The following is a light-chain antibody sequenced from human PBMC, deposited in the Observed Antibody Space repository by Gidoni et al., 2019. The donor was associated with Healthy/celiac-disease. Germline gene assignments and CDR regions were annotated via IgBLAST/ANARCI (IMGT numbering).Light chain of an antibody. V-gene: IGKV4-1*01. J-gene: IGKJ2*01. CDR3: QQYYSTPPT. CDR1: QSVLYSSNNKNY. Sequence: DIVMTQSPDSLAVSLGERATINCKSSQSVLYSSNNKNYLAWYPQKPGQPPKLLIYCASTRESGVPDRFSGSGSGTDFTLTISSLQAEDVAVYYCQQYYSTPPTFGQGTKLEIK. CDR2: CAS.